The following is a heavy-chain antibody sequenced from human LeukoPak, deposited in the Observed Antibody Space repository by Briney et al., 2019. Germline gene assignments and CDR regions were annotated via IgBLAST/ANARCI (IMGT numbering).Heavy chain of an antibody. D-gene: IGHD3-22*01. CDR3: AREVLESYYDSQAFFDY. V-gene: IGHV4-38-2*02. Sequence: SETLSLTCTVSGYSISNHDYWGWIRQPPGKGLEWIGSVYHSGSTYYNPSLKSRVTISVDTSKNQFSLKLSSVTAADTAVYYCAREVLESYYDSQAFFDYWGQGTLVTVSP. CDR1: GYSISNHDY. CDR2: VYHSGST. J-gene: IGHJ4*02.